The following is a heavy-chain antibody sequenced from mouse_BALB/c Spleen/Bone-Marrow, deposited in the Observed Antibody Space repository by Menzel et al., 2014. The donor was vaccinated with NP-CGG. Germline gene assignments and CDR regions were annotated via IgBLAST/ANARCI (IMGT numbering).Heavy chain of an antibody. CDR3: ARPTTVVATGVSFDH. D-gene: IGHD1-1*01. Sequence: DAMPVESGGDLVKPGGSLKLSCAAAGFTFSSYGMSWVRQTPDKRLEWVATISSGGSYTYYPDSVKGRFTISRDNAKNTLYLQISRLKSEDTAMYYCARPTTVVATGVSFDHWRPGTTLTVSS. J-gene: IGHJ2*01. V-gene: IGHV5-6*02. CDR2: ISSGGSYT. CDR1: GFTFSSYG.